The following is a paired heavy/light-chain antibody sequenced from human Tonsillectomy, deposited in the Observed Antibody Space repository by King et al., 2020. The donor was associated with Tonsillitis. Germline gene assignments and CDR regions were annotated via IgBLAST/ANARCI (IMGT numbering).Light chain of an antibody. V-gene: IGKV3-11*01. CDR1: QIVRNY. CDR2: DAY. CDR3: QQRASWPPLT. J-gene: IGKJ4*01. Sequence: EIVLTQSPATLSLSPGESATLSCRASQIVRNYLAWYQQKPGQAPRLLIYDAYNRAPGIPARFSGGGSGTDFTLTISSLEPEDFAVYYCQQRASWPPLTFGGGTTVEIK.
Heavy chain of an antibody. CDR3: ARDRKYYFDS. V-gene: IGHV3-30*04. Sequence: QVQLVESGGGVVQPGGSLRLSCAASGFTFSSFAMHWVRQAPGKGLEWVAFTSSDGSHKYYADSVKGRFTISSDNSKHTLFLEMNSLRPEDTAMYYCARDRKYYFDSWGQGTLVTVSS. CDR2: TSSDGSHK. J-gene: IGHJ4*02. CDR1: GFTFSSFA.